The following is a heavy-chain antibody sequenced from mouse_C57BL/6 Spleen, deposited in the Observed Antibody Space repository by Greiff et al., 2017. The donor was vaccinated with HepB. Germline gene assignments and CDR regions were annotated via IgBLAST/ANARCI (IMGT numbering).Heavy chain of an antibody. CDR2: ISSGSSTI. CDR3: ARGKIYFDY. CDR1: GFTFSDYG. Sequence: EVKLMESGGGLVKPGGSLKLSCAASGFTFSDYGMHWVRQAPEKGLEWVAYISSGSSTIYYADTVKGRFTISRDNAKNTLFLQMTSLRSEDTAMYYCARGKIYFDYWGQGTTLTVSS. V-gene: IGHV5-17*01. J-gene: IGHJ2*01.